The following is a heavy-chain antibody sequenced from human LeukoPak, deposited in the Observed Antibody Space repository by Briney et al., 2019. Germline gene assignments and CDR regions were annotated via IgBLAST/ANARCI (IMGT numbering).Heavy chain of an antibody. CDR2: ISGTGGST. V-gene: IGHV3-23*01. CDR3: AKRRLAYQFQSQYYGMDV. D-gene: IGHD3-9*01. J-gene: IGHJ6*02. Sequence: GGSLRLACAASGFTFSSYAMSWVRQAPGKGLEWISVISGTGGSTYYADSVKGRFAISRDNSKNTLFLQLNSLRVEDMAVYYCAKRRLAYQFQSQYYGMDVWGQGTTVTVSS. CDR1: GFTFSSYA.